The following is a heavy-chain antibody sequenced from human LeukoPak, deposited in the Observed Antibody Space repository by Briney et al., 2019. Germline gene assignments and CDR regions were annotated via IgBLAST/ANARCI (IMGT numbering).Heavy chain of an antibody. D-gene: IGHD4-23*01. CDR2: IYWDDGK. CDR1: GFSLSTSGRG. V-gene: IGHV2-5*02. J-gene: IGHJ5*02. Sequence: SGPTLVKPTQTLTLTCTFSGFSLSTSGRGVGWMRQPPGKALEWLAVIYWDDGKIYSPSLKSRLTITKDTSKNQVVLTMTNMDPVDTATYYCAHRRKTLSENWFHPWGQGTLVTVSS. CDR3: AHRRKTLSENWFHP.